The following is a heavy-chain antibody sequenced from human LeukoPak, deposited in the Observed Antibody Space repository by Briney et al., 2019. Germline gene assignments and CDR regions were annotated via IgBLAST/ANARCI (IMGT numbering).Heavy chain of an antibody. CDR3: ARSPREAPVDYYDSSGPLTTYYFDY. CDR1: DGSISIYY. CDR2: VYSSGNT. J-gene: IGHJ4*02. Sequence: SETLSLTCTVTDGSISIYYWRWIRQPPGKGLEWIGYVYSSGNTNYNPSLKCRAIISVDTSKNQFSLKLSSVTAADTAVYYCARSPREAPVDYYDSSGPLTTYYFDYWGQGTLVTVSS. V-gene: IGHV4-59*12. D-gene: IGHD3-22*01.